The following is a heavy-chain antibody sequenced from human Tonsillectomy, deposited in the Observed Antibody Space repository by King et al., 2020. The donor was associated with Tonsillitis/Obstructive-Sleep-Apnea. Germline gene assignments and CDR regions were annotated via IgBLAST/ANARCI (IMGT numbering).Heavy chain of an antibody. CDR1: XGXXXGXX. V-gene: IGHV4-34*01. Sequence: VQLQQWGAGLXXPXXTLSLXXAVXXGXXXGXXWSWIRQPPGKGLEWXGEINHSGXTNYNPSLKSRITISVDTSKNQFSLKLGSVTAADTAVYYCARLDVAWGAFDIWGQGXMVTVSS. CDR3: ARLDVAWGAFDI. J-gene: IGHJ3*02. CDR2: INHSGXT. D-gene: IGHD3-16*01.